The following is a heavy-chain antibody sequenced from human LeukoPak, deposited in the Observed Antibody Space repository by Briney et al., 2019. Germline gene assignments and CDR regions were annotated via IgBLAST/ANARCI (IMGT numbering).Heavy chain of an antibody. CDR2: MYYSGSA. V-gene: IGHV4-39*01. CDR3: ASATTYSIDD. D-gene: IGHD5-12*01. Sequence: PSETLSLTCNVSGGSLSSSFYSWGWIRQPPGKGLEWIGSMYYSGSAHYNLSLKSRVTMSVDTSKNQFSLELSSVTAADTAIYFCASATTYSIDDWGQGTLVTVSS. CDR1: GGSLSSSFYS. J-gene: IGHJ4*01.